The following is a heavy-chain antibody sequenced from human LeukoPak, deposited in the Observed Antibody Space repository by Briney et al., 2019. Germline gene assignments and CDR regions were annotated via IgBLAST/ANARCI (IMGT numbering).Heavy chain of an antibody. CDR3: AKGGTRIAVAGTTMFDY. J-gene: IGHJ4*02. Sequence: GGSLRLSCAASGLTFSGYVMSWVRQAPGKGLEWVSAISGSGGSTYYTDSVKGRFTMSRDNSKNTLYLQMNSLRAEDTAVYYCAKGGTRIAVAGTTMFDYWGQGTLVTVSS. CDR1: GLTFSGYV. D-gene: IGHD6-19*01. V-gene: IGHV3-23*01. CDR2: ISGSGGST.